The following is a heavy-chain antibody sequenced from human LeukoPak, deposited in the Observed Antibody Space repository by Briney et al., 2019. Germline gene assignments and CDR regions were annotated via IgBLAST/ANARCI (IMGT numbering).Heavy chain of an antibody. D-gene: IGHD6-13*01. Sequence: ASVKVSCKASGYTFTGYYMHWVRQAPGQGLEWMGRINPNSGGTNYAQEFQGRVTMTRDTSISTAYMELSRLRSDDTAVYYCAREGTLIAAAGNFDYWGQGTLVTVSS. CDR1: GYTFTGYY. CDR3: AREGTLIAAAGNFDY. J-gene: IGHJ4*02. CDR2: INPNSGGT. V-gene: IGHV1-2*06.